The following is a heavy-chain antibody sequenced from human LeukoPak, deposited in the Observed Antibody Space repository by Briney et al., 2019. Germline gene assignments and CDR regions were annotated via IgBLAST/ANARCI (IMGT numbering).Heavy chain of an antibody. CDR3: ARGVTTADY. Sequence: GGSLRLSCAASGFTFSNYGMHWVRQAPGKGLEWVAVIWYDGSNEYYADSVKGRFTTSRDSSKNTLYLQMNSLRAEDTAVYFCARGVTTADYWGQGTLVTVSS. J-gene: IGHJ4*02. CDR1: GFTFSNYG. V-gene: IGHV3-33*01. CDR2: IWYDGSNE. D-gene: IGHD4-11*01.